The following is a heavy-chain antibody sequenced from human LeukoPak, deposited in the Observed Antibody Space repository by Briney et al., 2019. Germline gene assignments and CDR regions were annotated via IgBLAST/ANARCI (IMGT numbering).Heavy chain of an antibody. CDR2: IYYGGCT. V-gene: IGHV4-39*01. CDR3: ARRVIVGAQSGAFDI. CDR1: GGSISSSSYY. D-gene: IGHD1-26*01. Sequence: PSETLSLTCTVSGGSISSSSYYWGWIPQPPGKGLEGIGSIYYGGCTYYNPSLRSRVTISVDTSKNKFSLKLRSVTAADTAVYYCARRVIVGAQSGAFDIWGRGTMVTVSS. J-gene: IGHJ3*02.